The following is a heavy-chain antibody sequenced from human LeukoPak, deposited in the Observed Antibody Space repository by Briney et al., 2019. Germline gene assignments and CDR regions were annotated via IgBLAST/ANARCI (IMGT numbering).Heavy chain of an antibody. CDR1: GGSISNYY. CDR3: ARTTSGYYYYYYGMDV. J-gene: IGHJ6*02. Sequence: SETLSLTCTVSGGSISNYYWSWIRQPPGKGLEWIGYIYYSGSTNYNPSLKSRVTISVDTSKNQFSLKLSSVTAADTAVYYCARTTSGYYYYYYGMDVWGQGTTVTVSS. D-gene: IGHD3-3*01. CDR2: IYYSGST. V-gene: IGHV4-59*01.